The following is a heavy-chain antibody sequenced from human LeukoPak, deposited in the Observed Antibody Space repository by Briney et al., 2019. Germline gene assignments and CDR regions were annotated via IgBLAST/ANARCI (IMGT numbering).Heavy chain of an antibody. J-gene: IGHJ4*02. CDR2: IRYDGSNE. CDR1: GFTFSSYD. CDR3: ARSRYNLDY. Sequence: GGSLRLSCAASGFTFSSYDTHWVRQAPGKGPEWVAIIRYDGSNENYADSMKGRFTISRDNSKKTLYLQMNSLRAEDTAVYYCARSRYNLDYWGQGTLVTVSS. V-gene: IGHV3-33*01. D-gene: IGHD5-24*01.